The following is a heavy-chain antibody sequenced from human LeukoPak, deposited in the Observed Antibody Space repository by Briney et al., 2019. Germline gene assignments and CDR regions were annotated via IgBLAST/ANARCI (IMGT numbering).Heavy chain of an antibody. CDR1: GFTFSDYG. J-gene: IGHJ4*02. Sequence: GGSLRLSCAASGFTFSDYGMHWVRQAPGKGLEWVAVIWCDGSNKYYADSVKGRFTISRDNSKNTLYLQMNSLRAEDTAVYYCAKALNGLVDYWGQGTLVTVSS. V-gene: IGHV3-33*06. CDR3: AKALNGLVDY. D-gene: IGHD6-19*01. CDR2: IWCDGSNK.